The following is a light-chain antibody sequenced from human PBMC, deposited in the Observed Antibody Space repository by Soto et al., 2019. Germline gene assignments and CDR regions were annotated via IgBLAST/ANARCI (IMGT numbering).Light chain of an antibody. V-gene: IGKV3-20*01. CDR1: QSVRNSY. CDR3: QQYGSSSYT. Sequence: EILLTQSPDTLSLSPGERATLSCRASQSVRNSYLAWYQQKPGQAPRLLIYGASGRATGIPDRFSGSGSGTDFTVTISRLEPEDFAVYYCQQYGSSSYTFGQGTKLEI. CDR2: GAS. J-gene: IGKJ2*01.